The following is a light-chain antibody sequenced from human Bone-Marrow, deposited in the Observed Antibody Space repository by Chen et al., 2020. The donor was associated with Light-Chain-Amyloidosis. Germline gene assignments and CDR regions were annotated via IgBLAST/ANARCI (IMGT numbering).Light chain of an antibody. CDR1: QTISSNY. Sequence: EIVLTQSPGTLSLSPGEGANLSCRASQTISSNYLTWYQQKFGQAPRLLIYGSSSRATGIPDRFNGSGSGTDFTRTNTSLEPEEFSMYGCQQDGTSPGTIGGVTKVKI. V-gene: IGKV3-20*01. CDR3: QQDGTSPGT. CDR2: GSS. J-gene: IGKJ4*01.